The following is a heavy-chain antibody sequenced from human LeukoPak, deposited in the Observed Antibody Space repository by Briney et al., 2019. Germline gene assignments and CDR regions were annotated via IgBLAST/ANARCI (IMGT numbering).Heavy chain of an antibody. CDR2: IADDGRDK. CDR1: GFTFNTYP. V-gene: IGHV3-30*01. CDR3: ARDHQIAAAVYYFDY. Sequence: PGRSLRLSCAASGFTFNTYPMHWVRQAPGKGLEWVGVIADDGRDKHYADSAKGRFTISRDNSKTTLYLEMNSLRSEDTAVYYCARDHQIAAAVYYFDYWGQGTLVTVSS. D-gene: IGHD6-13*01. J-gene: IGHJ4*02.